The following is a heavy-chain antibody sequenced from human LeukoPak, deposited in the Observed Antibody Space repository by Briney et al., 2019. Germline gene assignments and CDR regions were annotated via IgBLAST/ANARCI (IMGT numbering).Heavy chain of an antibody. D-gene: IGHD6-19*01. J-gene: IGHJ4*02. V-gene: IGHV3-30*02. CDR3: AKGMYSSGCLDY. CDR2: IRYDGSNK. CDR1: GFTLSSYG. Sequence: GGSLRLSCAASGFTLSSYGMHWVRQAPGKGLEWVAFIRYDGSNKYYADSVKGRFTISRDNSKNTLYLQMNSLRAEDTAVYYCAKGMYSSGCLDYWGQGTLVTVSS.